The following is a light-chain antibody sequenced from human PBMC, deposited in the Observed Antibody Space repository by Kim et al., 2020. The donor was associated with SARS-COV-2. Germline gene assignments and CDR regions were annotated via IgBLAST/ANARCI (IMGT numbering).Light chain of an antibody. CDR3: QQYYNTPYT. J-gene: IGKJ2*01. V-gene: IGKV4-1*01. Sequence: RATINCKSSQSVLFSSNDKNYLAWYQQKPRQPPKLLIYWASTRESGVPDRFGGSGSGTDFTLTISSLQAEDVAVYYCQQYYNTPYTFGQGTKLEI. CDR2: WAS. CDR1: QSVLFSSNDKNY.